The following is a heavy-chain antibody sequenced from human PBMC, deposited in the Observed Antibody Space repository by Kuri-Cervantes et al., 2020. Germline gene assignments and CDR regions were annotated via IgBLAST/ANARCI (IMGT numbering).Heavy chain of an antibody. CDR2: ISAYNGNT. J-gene: IGHJ3*02. V-gene: IGHV1-18*01. Sequence: ASVKVSCKASGGTFSSYAISWVRQAPGQGLEWMGWISAYNGNTNYAQKLQGRVTMTTDTSTSTAYMELRSLRSDDTAVYYCARLSQWLVLQDFDIWGQGTMVTVSS. D-gene: IGHD6-19*01. CDR3: ARLSQWLVLQDFDI. CDR1: GGTFSSYA.